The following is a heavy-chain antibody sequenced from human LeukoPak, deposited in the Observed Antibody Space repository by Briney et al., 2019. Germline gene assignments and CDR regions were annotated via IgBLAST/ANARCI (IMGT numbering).Heavy chain of an antibody. CDR3: ARGSSPYGSGGYYPFDP. CDR1: GYTFTGYY. Sequence: ASVKVSCKASGYTFTGYYMHWVRQAPGQGLEWMGWINPNSGGTNYAQKFQGRVTMTRDTSISTAYMELSRLRSDDTAVYYCARGSSPYGSGGYYPFDPWGQGTLVTVFS. J-gene: IGHJ5*02. V-gene: IGHV1-2*02. D-gene: IGHD3-10*01. CDR2: INPNSGGT.